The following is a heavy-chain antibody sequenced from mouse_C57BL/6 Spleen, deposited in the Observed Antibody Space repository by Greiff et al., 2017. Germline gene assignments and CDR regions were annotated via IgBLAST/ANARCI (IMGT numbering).Heavy chain of an antibody. CDR3: AREATVVATDFDY. D-gene: IGHD1-1*01. Sequence: QVQLQQPGAELVMPGASVKLSCKASGYTFTSYWMHWVKQRPGQGLEWIGEIDPSDSFTNYNQKFKGKSTLTVDKSSSTAYMQLSSLTSEDSAVYDCAREATVVATDFDYWGQGTTLTVSS. V-gene: IGHV1-69*01. CDR1: GYTFTSYW. CDR2: IDPSDSFT. J-gene: IGHJ2*01.